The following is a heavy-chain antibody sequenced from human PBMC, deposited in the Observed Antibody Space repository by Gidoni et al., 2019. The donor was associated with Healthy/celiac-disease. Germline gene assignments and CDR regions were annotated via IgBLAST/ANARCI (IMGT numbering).Heavy chain of an antibody. CDR1: GGSISSGGYY. J-gene: IGHJ4*02. CDR2: IYYSGST. V-gene: IGHV4-31*03. CDR3: ARVPRRQYYFDY. Sequence: QVQLQESGPGLVKPSQTLSLTCTVSGGSISSGGYYWSWIRQHPVKGLEWIGYIYYSGSTSYNSSLQSRVTISVDTSKNQFSLKLSSVTAADTAVYYCARVPRRQYYFDYWGQGTLVTVSS. D-gene: IGHD1-1*01.